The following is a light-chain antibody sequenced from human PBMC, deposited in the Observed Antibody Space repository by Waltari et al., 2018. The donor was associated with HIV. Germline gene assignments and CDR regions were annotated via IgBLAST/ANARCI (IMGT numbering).Light chain of an antibody. CDR1: RAHIRSNT. Sequence: QSVLTQPPSASGTPGQRVTISCSGSRAHIRSNTLTWSRQLPGTAPKLLIYSNNQRTSGVPDRCSGSKSGTSASLAISGLQSEDEADYYCAAWDDSLNGLYVFGTGTKVSVL. V-gene: IGLV1-44*01. CDR2: SNN. J-gene: IGLJ1*01. CDR3: AAWDDSLNGLYV.